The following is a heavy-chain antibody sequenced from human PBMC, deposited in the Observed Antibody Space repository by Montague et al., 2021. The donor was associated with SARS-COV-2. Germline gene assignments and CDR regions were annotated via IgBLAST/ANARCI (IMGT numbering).Heavy chain of an antibody. CDR1: GFTFSSYA. D-gene: IGHD3-22*01. J-gene: IGHJ4*02. Sequence: SLRLSCAASGFTFSSYAMHWVRQAPGKGLEWVAIISYDGSNKYYADSVKGRFTTSRDNSKNTLYLQINSLRAEDTAVYYCARARRGGYYDSLDYWGQGTLVTVSS. CDR2: ISYDGSNK. V-gene: IGHV3-30-3*01. CDR3: ARARRGGYYDSLDY.